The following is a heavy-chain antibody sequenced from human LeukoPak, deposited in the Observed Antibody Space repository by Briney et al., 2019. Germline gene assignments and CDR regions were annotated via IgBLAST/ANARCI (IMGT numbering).Heavy chain of an antibody. CDR2: ISSSGSTI. CDR1: GFTFSSYS. J-gene: IGHJ3*02. Sequence: GGSLRLSCAASGFTFSSYSMNWVRQAPGKGLEWVSYISSSGSTIYYADSVKGRFTISRDNAKNSLYLQMNSLRAEDTAVYYCARGDPTVTTTGSGGLDIWGQGTMVTVSS. D-gene: IGHD4-17*01. V-gene: IGHV3-48*01. CDR3: ARGDPTVTTTGSGGLDI.